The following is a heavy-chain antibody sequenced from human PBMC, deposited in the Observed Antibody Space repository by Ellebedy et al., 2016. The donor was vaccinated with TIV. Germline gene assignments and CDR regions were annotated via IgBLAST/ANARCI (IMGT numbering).Heavy chain of an antibody. J-gene: IGHJ6*03. CDR1: GFVFSSFT. V-gene: IGHV3-30-3*01. CDR2: VPNDGGGE. CDR3: AREHDPRSYHYLDV. Sequence: GGSLRLXXAASGFVFSSFTMHWIRQAPGKGLEWVSVVPNDGGGEIYADSVGGRFTISRDDSKDTVYLQMNSLRPEDTAIYYCAREHDPRSYHYLDVWGKGTTVTVSS.